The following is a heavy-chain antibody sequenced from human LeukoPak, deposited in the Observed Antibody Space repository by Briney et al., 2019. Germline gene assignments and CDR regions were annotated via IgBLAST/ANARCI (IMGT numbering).Heavy chain of an antibody. J-gene: IGHJ4*02. V-gene: IGHV3-21*04. CDR1: GFTFSSYG. D-gene: IGHD3-22*01. CDR2: IRSSSSYI. Sequence: GGSLRLSCAASGFTFSSYGMHWVRQAPGKGLEWVSSIRSSSSYIYYADSVKGRFTISRDNAKNSLYLQMNSLRAEDTAVYYCAKVRNPDYYDSSGYSPLDYWGQGTLVTVSS. CDR3: AKVRNPDYYDSSGYSPLDY.